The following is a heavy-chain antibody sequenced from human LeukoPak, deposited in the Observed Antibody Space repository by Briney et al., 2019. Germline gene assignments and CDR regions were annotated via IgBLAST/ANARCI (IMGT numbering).Heavy chain of an antibody. Sequence: PGGSLRLSCAASGFTFSSYGMHWVRQAPGKGLEWVAVIWYDGSNKYYADSVKGRFTISRDNSKNTLYLQMNSLRAEDTAVYYCAREGPEDGHTLDYYGMDVWGQGTTVTVSS. V-gene: IGHV3-33*01. CDR1: GFTFSSYG. CDR2: IWYDGSNK. D-gene: IGHD5-24*01. CDR3: AREGPEDGHTLDYYGMDV. J-gene: IGHJ6*02.